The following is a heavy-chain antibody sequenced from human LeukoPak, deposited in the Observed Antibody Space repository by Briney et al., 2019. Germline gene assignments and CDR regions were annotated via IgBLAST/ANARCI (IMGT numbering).Heavy chain of an antibody. V-gene: IGHV4-39*07. Sequence: PSETLSLTCTVSGASITNTNYYWGWIRQPPGKGLEWIATIYYSGRASYNPSLKSRLATSVDTSKNQFSLKLSSVTAADTAVYYCAREDCSGGSCYSFFAVGGSYWYFDLWGRGTLVTVSS. CDR3: AREDCSGGSCYSFFAVGGSYWYFDL. J-gene: IGHJ2*01. CDR1: GASITNTNYY. D-gene: IGHD2-15*01. CDR2: IYYSGRA.